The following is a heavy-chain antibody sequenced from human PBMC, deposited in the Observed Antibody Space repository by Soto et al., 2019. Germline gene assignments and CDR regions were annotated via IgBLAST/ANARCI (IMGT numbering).Heavy chain of an antibody. Sequence: GGSLRLSCAASGFTFSSYWMSWVRQAPXKGLEWVANIKQDGSEKYYVDSVKGRFTISRDNAKNSLYLQMNSLRAEDTAVYYCAREMEQLVLPSGYYYYYMDVWGKGTTVTVSS. CDR3: AREMEQLVLPSGYYYYYMDV. J-gene: IGHJ6*03. D-gene: IGHD6-6*01. CDR1: GFTFSSYW. CDR2: IKQDGSEK. V-gene: IGHV3-7*01.